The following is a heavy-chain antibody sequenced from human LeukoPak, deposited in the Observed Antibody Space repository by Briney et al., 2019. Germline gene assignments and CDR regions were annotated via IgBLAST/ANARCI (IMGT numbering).Heavy chain of an antibody. CDR3: ARLNYGRSYDYWYFDL. J-gene: IGHJ2*01. CDR2: IYPGDSET. Sequence: GESLKISCKGSGYSFTNYWIGWVRQIPGKGLEWMGSIYPGDSETRYSPSFQGQVTISADKSISTAYLQWSSLKASDTAMYYCARLNYGRSYDYWYFDLWGRGTLVTVSS. D-gene: IGHD1-26*01. V-gene: IGHV5-51*01. CDR1: GYSFTNYW.